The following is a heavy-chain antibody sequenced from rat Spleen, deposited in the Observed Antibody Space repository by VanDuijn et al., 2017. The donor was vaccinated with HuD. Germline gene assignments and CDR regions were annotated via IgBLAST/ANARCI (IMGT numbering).Heavy chain of an antibody. J-gene: IGHJ2*01. D-gene: IGHD4-2*01. CDR3: ASNGYWYFDF. CDR1: GFSLTSYH. Sequence: QVQLKESGPGLVQPSQTLSLTCTVSGFSLTSYHVSWVRQPPGKGLEWMGGIWGDGSTDYNSALKSRLSISRDTSKSQVFLKMNSLQTEDTAMYFCASNGYWYFDFWGQGVMVTVSS. CDR2: IWGDGST. V-gene: IGHV2-15*01.